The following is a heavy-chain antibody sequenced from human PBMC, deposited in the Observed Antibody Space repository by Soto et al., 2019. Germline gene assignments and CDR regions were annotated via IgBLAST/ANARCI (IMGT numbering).Heavy chain of an antibody. CDR3: AKDQGSSWYEIDY. D-gene: IGHD6-13*01. CDR1: GFTSRNFG. CDR2: MWYDGANT. Sequence: GGSLRLSCAASGFTSRNFGMNWVRQAPGKGLEWVAAMWYDGANTFYADSVKGRFTISRDNSKNTLYLQMNSLRAEDTAVYYCAKDQGSSWYEIDYWGQGTLVTVSS. J-gene: IGHJ4*02. V-gene: IGHV3-33*06.